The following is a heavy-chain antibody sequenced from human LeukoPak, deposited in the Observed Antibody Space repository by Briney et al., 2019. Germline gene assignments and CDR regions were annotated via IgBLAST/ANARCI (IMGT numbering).Heavy chain of an antibody. CDR1: GFTFSSYA. CDR3: ARDSRWDFDY. Sequence: PGRSLRLSCAASGFTFSSYAMHWVRQAPGKGLEWVAVISYDGSNKYYADSVKGRFTISRDNSKNTLYLQMNSLRAEDTAVYYCARDSRWDFDYWGQGTLVTVSS. D-gene: IGHD4-23*01. V-gene: IGHV3-30-3*01. CDR2: ISYDGSNK. J-gene: IGHJ4*02.